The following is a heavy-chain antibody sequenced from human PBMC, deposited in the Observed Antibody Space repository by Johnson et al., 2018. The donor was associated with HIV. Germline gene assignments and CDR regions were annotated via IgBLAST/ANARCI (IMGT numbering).Heavy chain of an antibody. J-gene: IGHJ3*02. CDR1: GFTFSSYG. CDR2: IGTAGDT. D-gene: IGHD2-2*01. V-gene: IGHV3-13*01. Sequence: VQLVESGGGVVQPGGSLRLSCAASGFTFSSYGMHWVRQATGKGLEWVSAIGTAGDTYYPGSVKGRFTISRENAKNSLYLQMNSLGAGDTAVYYCARDSASDAFDIWGQGTMVTVSS. CDR3: ARDSASDAFDI.